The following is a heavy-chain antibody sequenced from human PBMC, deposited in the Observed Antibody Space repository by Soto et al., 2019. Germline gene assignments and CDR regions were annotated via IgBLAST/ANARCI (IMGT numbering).Heavy chain of an antibody. Sequence: SVKVSCKASGGTFSSYAISWVRQAPGQGLEWMGGIIPIFGTANYTQKFQGRVTITADESTSTAYMELSSLRSEDTAVYYCARAIAVAGTNIRAFDIWGQGTMVTVSS. CDR1: GGTFSSYA. V-gene: IGHV1-69*13. D-gene: IGHD6-19*01. CDR2: IIPIFGTA. CDR3: ARAIAVAGTNIRAFDI. J-gene: IGHJ3*02.